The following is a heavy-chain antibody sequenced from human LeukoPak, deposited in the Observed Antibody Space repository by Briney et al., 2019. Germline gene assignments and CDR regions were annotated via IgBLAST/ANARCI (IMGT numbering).Heavy chain of an antibody. V-gene: IGHV3-7*01. CDR2: IKQDGSET. Sequence: GGSLGLSCAASRFTLSNYWMSWVSQAPGKGREWVANIKQDGSETYYVDSVKGRFTISRDNAKNSLSLQMNSLRAEDTAVYYCARQRGSGCLDYWGQGTLVTVSS. CDR1: RFTLSNYW. D-gene: IGHD6-19*01. J-gene: IGHJ4*02. CDR3: ARQRGSGCLDY.